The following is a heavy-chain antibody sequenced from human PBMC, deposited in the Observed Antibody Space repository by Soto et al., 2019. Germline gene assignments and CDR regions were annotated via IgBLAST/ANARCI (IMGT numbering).Heavy chain of an antibody. CDR1: GFTFSSSW. J-gene: IGHJ4*02. CDR2: INSGASKT. D-gene: IGHD6-19*01. Sequence: PGGSLRLSCAASGFTFSSSWMHWVRQAPGKGLVWVSRINSGASKTNYADSVKGRFTISRDNAKNTLYLQMDSLTAEDTAVYYCARGPSGWFGYDYWGQGTLVTVSS. V-gene: IGHV3-74*01. CDR3: ARGPSGWFGYDY.